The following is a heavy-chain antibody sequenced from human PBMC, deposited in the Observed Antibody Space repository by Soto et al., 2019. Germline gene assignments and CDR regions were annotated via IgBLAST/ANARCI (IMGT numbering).Heavy chain of an antibody. CDR1: GGFLTYYY. CDR3: ARGRDEYKLGNV. Sequence: LTCAISGGFLTYYYWPWIRQSPGKGLEWIGEIHPSGSTNYNPSLRSRVTISIDTSKNQVSLKLTSLTAADTAVYYCARGRDEYKLGNVWGHGTTVTVSS. V-gene: IGHV4-34*01. J-gene: IGHJ6*02. CDR2: IHPSGST. D-gene: IGHD1-1*01.